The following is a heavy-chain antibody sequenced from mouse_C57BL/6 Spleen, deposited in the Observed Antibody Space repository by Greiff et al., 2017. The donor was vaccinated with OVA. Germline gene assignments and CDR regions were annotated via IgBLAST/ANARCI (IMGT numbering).Heavy chain of an antibody. CDR2: IYPGDGDT. D-gene: IGHD2-4*01. V-gene: IGHV1-82*01. CDR1: GYAFSSSW. CDR3: ARDDYGAY. Sequence: VHLVESGPELVKPGASVKISCKASGYAFSSSWMNWVKQRPGKGLEWIGRIYPGDGDTNYNEKFKSKATLTVDKSSSTAYMQLSSLTSEDSAVYYCARDDYGAYWGQGTLVTVSA. J-gene: IGHJ3*01.